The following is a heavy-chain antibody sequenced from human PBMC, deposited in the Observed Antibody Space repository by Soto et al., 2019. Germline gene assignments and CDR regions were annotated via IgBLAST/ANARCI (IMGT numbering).Heavy chain of an antibody. CDR1: GFTFSSYA. CDR2: ISGSGGST. V-gene: IGHV3-23*01. Sequence: PGRSLRLSCAASGFTFSSYAMSWVRQAPGKGLEWVSAISGSGGSTYYADSVKGRFTISRDNSKNTLYLQMNSLRAEDTAVYYCAKDPFDILTGYYYGGYWGEGTLVTLSS. D-gene: IGHD3-9*01. J-gene: IGHJ4*02. CDR3: AKDPFDILTGYYYGGY.